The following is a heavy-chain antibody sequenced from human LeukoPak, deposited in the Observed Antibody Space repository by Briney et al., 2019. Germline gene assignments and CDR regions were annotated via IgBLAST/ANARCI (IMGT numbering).Heavy chain of an antibody. D-gene: IGHD6-19*01. V-gene: IGHV1-2*02. J-gene: IGHJ4*02. Sequence: ASVTVSCKASGYTFTGYYMHWVRQAPGQGLEWMGWINPNSGGTNYAQKFQGRVTMTRDTSISTAYMEPSRLRSDDTAVYYCARGKSSGWYCDYWGQGTLVTVSS. CDR1: GYTFTGYY. CDR3: ARGKSSGWYCDY. CDR2: INPNSGGT.